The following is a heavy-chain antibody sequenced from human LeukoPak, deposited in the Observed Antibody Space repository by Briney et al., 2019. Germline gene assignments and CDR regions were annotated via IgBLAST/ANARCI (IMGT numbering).Heavy chain of an antibody. J-gene: IGHJ4*02. D-gene: IGHD1-26*01. CDR1: GFTFSSYS. CDR3: ARVAERVGACDY. CDR2: ISSSSSYI. V-gene: IGHV3-21*01. Sequence: KPGGSLRLSCAASGFTFSSYSMNWVRQAPGKGLEWVSSISSSSSYIYYADSVKGRFTISRNNAENSLYLQMNSLRAEDTAVYYCARVAERVGACDYWGQGTLVTVSS.